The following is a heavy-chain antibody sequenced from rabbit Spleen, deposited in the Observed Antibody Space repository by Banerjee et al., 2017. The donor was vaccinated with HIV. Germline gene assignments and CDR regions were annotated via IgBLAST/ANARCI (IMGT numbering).Heavy chain of an antibody. CDR1: GFSFSSSYD. J-gene: IGHJ4*01. CDR2: IYTGNGKN. Sequence: QEQLVESGGGLVKPGASLTLTCTASGFSFSSSYDMCWVRQAPGKGLEWVGFIYTGNGKNYYASWAKGRFTISKSSSTTVTLQLNSLTAADTATYFCARALRGSAWAYTLWGQGTLVTVS. V-gene: IGHV1S45*01. CDR3: ARALRGSAWAYTL. D-gene: IGHD4-1*01.